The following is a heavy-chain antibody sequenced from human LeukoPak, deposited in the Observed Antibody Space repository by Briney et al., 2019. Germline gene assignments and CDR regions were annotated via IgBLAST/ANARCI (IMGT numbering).Heavy chain of an antibody. Sequence: GGSLRLSCAASAFTFRTYWMSWDRQAPGKGLEWVAMIKPDGSEKYYVDSVKGLFTISRDNAKNSLYLQMSSLRAEDTAVYYCTRDASGDTNSGPRMDVWGQGTTVTVSS. D-gene: IGHD1-26*01. V-gene: IGHV3-7*05. CDR3: TRDASGDTNSGPRMDV. J-gene: IGHJ6*02. CDR1: AFTFRTYW. CDR2: IKPDGSEK.